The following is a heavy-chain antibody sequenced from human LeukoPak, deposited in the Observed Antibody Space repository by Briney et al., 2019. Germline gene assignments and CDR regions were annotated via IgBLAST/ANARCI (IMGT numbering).Heavy chain of an antibody. D-gene: IGHD6-13*01. Sequence: GGSLRLSCAASGFTFSSYSMNWVRQAPGKGLEWDSSISSSSSYIYYADSVKGRFTISRDNAKNSLYLQMNSLRAEDTAVYYCARNRGAYIAAAGTWGQGTLVTISS. J-gene: IGHJ4*02. V-gene: IGHV3-21*01. CDR3: ARNRGAYIAAAGT. CDR2: ISSSSSYI. CDR1: GFTFSSYS.